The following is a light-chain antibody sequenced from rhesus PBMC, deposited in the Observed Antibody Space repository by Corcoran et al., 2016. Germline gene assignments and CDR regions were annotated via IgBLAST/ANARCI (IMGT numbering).Light chain of an antibody. V-gene: IGKV1-69*01. J-gene: IGKJ4*01. Sequence: DIQMTQSPSSLSASVGDRVTITCRASQGNSNGLACYQQKPGKAPKFLIYRASNLETGAPSRFSGSGSGTDFTLTISSLQPEDIAPYYCQQHDNSPLTFGGGTKVELK. CDR2: RAS. CDR1: QGNSNG. CDR3: QQHDNSPLT.